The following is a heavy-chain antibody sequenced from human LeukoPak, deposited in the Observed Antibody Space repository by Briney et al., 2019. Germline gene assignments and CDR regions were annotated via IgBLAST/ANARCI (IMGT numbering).Heavy chain of an antibody. J-gene: IGHJ6*03. CDR2: ISGSGGST. CDR1: GFTFSSYA. CDR3: AKVLGSYGFYYYYMDV. D-gene: IGHD2-15*01. V-gene: IGHV3-23*01. Sequence: PGGSLRLSCAASGFTFSSYAMSWVRQAPGKGLEWVSAISGSGGSTYYADSVKGRFTISRDNSKNTLHLQMDSLRPEDTAVYFCAKVLGSYGFYYYYMDVWGRGTTVTVSS.